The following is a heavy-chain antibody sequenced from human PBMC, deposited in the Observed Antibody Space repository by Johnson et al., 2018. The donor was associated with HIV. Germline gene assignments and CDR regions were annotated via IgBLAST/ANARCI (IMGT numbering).Heavy chain of an antibody. CDR3: ARVVGYKYGSAGDNDAFDI. CDR1: GFTFNTYW. J-gene: IGHJ3*02. CDR2: ITTAGGST. V-gene: IGHV3-74*02. Sequence: VQLVESGGGLVQPGGSLRLSCAVSGFTFNTYWMHWVRQAPGKGLVWVARITTAGGSTSYVDSVKGRFTVSRDNAKNTLYLQMNSLRAEDTALYYCARVVGYKYGSAGDNDAFDIWGQGTMVTVSS. D-gene: IGHD5-18*01.